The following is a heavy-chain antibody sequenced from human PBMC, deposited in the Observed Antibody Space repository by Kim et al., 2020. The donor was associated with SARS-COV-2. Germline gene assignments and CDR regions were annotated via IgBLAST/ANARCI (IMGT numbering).Heavy chain of an antibody. Sequence: SETLSLTCAVYGGSFSGYYWCWIRQPPGKGLEWVGGINHSGSTNYNPSLKSRVTITVDTSKNQFSLKLISVTAAATAVYYCARAGSRYYSSYYFDYWGQGTLVSVSS. J-gene: IGHJ4*02. CDR2: INHSGST. CDR3: ARAGSRYYSSYYFDY. D-gene: IGHD3-22*01. V-gene: IGHV4-34*01. CDR1: GGSFSGYY.